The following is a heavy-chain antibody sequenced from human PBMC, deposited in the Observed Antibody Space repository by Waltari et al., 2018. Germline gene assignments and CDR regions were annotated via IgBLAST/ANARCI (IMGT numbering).Heavy chain of an antibody. CDR2: IHYSGTT. D-gene: IGHD3-22*01. V-gene: IGHV4-59*01. CDR1: RGSISTYY. J-gene: IGHJ6*03. Sequence: QVQLQESGSGLLKPSETLSLTCAVSRGSISTYYWSWIRQPPGKGLEWIGHIHYSGTTKYNPSLESRVTISLDTSKNQFSLKLSSVTAADTAVYYCARSRVIARFYYYYMDVWGRGTTVAVSS. CDR3: ARSRVIARFYYYYMDV.